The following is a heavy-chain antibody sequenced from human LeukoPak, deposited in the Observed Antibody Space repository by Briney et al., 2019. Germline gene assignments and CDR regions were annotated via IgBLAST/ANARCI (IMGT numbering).Heavy chain of an antibody. CDR1: VYTFTNYG. Sequence: ASVKVSCRASVYTFTNYGITWVRQAPGQGLEWMGWISAYNGNTNYARKLQGRDTMTTDTSTSTAYVELRDLRSDDTAVYYCARCYYDSSGYYIYWGQGSLVTVSS. CDR3: ARCYYDSSGYYIY. D-gene: IGHD3-22*01. J-gene: IGHJ4*02. V-gene: IGHV1-18*01. CDR2: ISAYNGNT.